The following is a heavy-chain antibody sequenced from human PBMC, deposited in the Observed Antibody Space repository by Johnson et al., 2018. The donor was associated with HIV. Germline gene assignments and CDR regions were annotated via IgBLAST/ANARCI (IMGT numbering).Heavy chain of an antibody. V-gene: IGHV3-48*01. CDR1: GFTFSNAW. CDR2: IGSGGTTK. CDR3: ARSFGVTTPGAFDI. Sequence: VQLVESGGGLVKPGGSLRLSCAASGFTFSNAWMSWVRQAPGKGLEWLSYIGSGGTTKYYTDSVKGRFTVSRDNSKNTLYLQMNSLRAEDTAVYYCARSFGVTTPGAFDIWGQGTMVTVSS. D-gene: IGHD3-3*01. J-gene: IGHJ3*02.